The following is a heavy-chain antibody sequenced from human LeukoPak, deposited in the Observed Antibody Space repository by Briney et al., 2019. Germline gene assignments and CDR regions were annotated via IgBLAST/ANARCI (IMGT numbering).Heavy chain of an antibody. CDR3: ARDRGVSSFAYYFDY. CDR1: GFTFTNYG. J-gene: IGHJ4*02. D-gene: IGHD3-10*01. Sequence: GGSLRLSCSASGFTFTNYGMHWVRQAPGKGLEYVSAISSNGGSTYYANSVKGRFTISRDNSKNTLYLQMGSLRAEDMAVYYCARDRGVSSFAYYFDYWGQGTLVTVSS. V-gene: IGHV3-64*01. CDR2: ISSNGGST.